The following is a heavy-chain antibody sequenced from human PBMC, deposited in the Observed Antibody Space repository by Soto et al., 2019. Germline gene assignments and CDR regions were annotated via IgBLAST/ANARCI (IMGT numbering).Heavy chain of an antibody. Sequence: QVQLQQWGAGLLKPSETLSLTCAVYGGSFSGYYWSWIRQPPGKGLEWIGEINHSGSTNYNPSLKGRVTISVDTSKNQFSLKLSSVTAADTAVYYCARARAAVKGIDYWGQGTLVTVSS. D-gene: IGHD6-13*01. V-gene: IGHV4-34*01. CDR1: GGSFSGYY. J-gene: IGHJ4*02. CDR2: INHSGST. CDR3: ARARAAVKGIDY.